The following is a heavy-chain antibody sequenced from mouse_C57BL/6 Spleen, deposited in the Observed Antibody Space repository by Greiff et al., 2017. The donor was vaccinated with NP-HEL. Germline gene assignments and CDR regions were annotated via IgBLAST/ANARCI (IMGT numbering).Heavy chain of an antibody. CDR2: IYPSASET. D-gene: IGHD2-1*01. Sequence: PLPQPVAELFRPGSSVKLSCKASVYTFTSYWLDFVKQRPGQGLAWICNIYPSASETHYNQKIKDKATLTVDKSSSTAYMQLSSLTSEDSAVYYCARDVYSDFDYWGQGTTLTVSS. J-gene: IGHJ2*01. CDR3: ARDVYSDFDY. CDR1: VYTFTSYW. V-gene: IGHV1-61*01.